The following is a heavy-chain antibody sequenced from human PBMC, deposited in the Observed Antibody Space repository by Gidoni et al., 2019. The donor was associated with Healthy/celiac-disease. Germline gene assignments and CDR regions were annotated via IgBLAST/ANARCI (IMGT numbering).Heavy chain of an antibody. Sequence: QLQLQESGSGLVKPSQTLSLTCAASGGSISSGGYSWSWIRQPPGKGLEWIGYIYHSGSTYYNPSLKSRVTISVDRSKNQFSLKLSSVTAADTAVYYCARNDYYYYYGMDVWGKGTTVTVSS. V-gene: IGHV4-30-2*01. J-gene: IGHJ6*04. CDR1: GGSISSGGYS. CDR3: ARNDYYYYYGMDV. CDR2: IYHSGST.